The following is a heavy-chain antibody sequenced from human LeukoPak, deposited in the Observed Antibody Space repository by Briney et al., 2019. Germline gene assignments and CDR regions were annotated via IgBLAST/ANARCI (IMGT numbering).Heavy chain of an antibody. D-gene: IGHD2-21*01. CDR1: VHPYSRHN. J-gene: IGHJ4*02. Sequence: GGTQGLLRASSVHPYSRHNMHGAPQPRGKGLEWVSSISPSTSHKYYADSVKRRFTITRDNAKNSLCLQINSLRVEHTAMYFYTRDTAWAYWGQGTLVTVSS. V-gene: IGHV3-21*01. CDR3: TRDTAWAY. CDR2: ISPSTSHK.